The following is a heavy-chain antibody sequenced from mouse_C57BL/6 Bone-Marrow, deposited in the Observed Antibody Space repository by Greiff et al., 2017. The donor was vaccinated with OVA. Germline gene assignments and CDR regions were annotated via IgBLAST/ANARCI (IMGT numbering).Heavy chain of an antibody. CDR3: ARDYYGRTRGAMDY. CDR2: ISSGGSYT. Sequence: EVQRVESGGDLVKPGGSLKLSCAASGFTFSSYGMSWVRQTPDKRLEWVATISSGGSYTYYPDSVKGRFTFSIDNAKNTLYLQMSSLKSEDTAMYYCARDYYGRTRGAMDYWGQGTSVTVSS. CDR1: GFTFSSYG. V-gene: IGHV5-6*01. D-gene: IGHD1-2*01. J-gene: IGHJ4*01.